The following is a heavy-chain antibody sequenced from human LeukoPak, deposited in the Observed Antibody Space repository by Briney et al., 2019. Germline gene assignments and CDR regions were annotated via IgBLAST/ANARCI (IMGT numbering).Heavy chain of an antibody. D-gene: IGHD2-21*02. CDR1: GGSFSDYY. Sequence: SETLSHTCAVYGGSFSDYYWSWIRQPPGKGLEWIGEINHSGSTNYNPSLKSRVTISVDTSKNQFSLKLSSVTAADTAVYYCARAYCGGDCYSGGGYFDYWGQGTLVTVSS. CDR3: ARAYCGGDCYSGGGYFDY. CDR2: INHSGST. V-gene: IGHV4-34*01. J-gene: IGHJ4*02.